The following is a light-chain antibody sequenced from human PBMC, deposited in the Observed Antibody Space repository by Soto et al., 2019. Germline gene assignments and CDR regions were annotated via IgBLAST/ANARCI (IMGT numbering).Light chain of an antibody. CDR1: SSDIGGYNY. CDR2: EVS. CDR3: SSYGGSNNLD. J-gene: IGLJ1*01. V-gene: IGLV2-8*01. Sequence: QSALTQPPSASGSPGQSVTISCTGTSSDIGGYNYVSWYQQHPGKAPKLLIYEVSKRPSGVPDRFSGSKSGKTASLTVSGLQTEDEADYYCSSYGGSNNLDFGTGTKVTVL.